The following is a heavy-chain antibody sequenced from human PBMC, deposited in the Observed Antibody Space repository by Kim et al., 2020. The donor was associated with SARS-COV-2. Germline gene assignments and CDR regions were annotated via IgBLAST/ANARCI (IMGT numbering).Heavy chain of an antibody. CDR1: GFSFSSYD. Sequence: GGSLRLSCATSGFSFSSYDMHWVRQAPGKGLEWVAHISFDGNKKFHAASVKARLTISRDNPKKILYLEMNSLRHEDTAVYFCAKVGPMIRGIIINYYAMDVWGQGTTVIVSS. CDR2: ISFDGNKK. CDR3: AKVGPMIRGIIINYYAMDV. J-gene: IGHJ6*02. V-gene: IGHV3-30*18. D-gene: IGHD3-10*01.